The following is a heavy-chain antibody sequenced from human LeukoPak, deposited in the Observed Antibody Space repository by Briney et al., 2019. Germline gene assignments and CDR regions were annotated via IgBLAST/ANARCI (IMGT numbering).Heavy chain of an antibody. D-gene: IGHD2-2*01. Sequence: RGSLRLSSAPSVFRSTYSSTNTGRQAPGKGLERAASISSSSTYIHYADSVKGRFTISRDNSKNKNSLYLQMSSLRVEDTAVYYCARGPSVVAVGPPDYWGQGTLVTVSS. CDR1: VFRSTYSS. J-gene: IGHJ4*02. V-gene: IGHV3-21*01. CDR2: ISSSSTYI. CDR3: ARGPSVVAVGPPDY.